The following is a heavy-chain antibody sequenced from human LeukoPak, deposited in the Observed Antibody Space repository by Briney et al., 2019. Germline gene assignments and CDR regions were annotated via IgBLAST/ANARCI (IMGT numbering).Heavy chain of an antibody. D-gene: IGHD6-19*01. CDR2: ISGSGGDT. CDR3: ARDSSGWSKNY. Sequence: GGSLRLSCAASGFTFSTDAMTWDRQAPGKGLQWVSAISGSGGDTYYEDSVKGRFTISRDNSKNMMYLQMNSLRAEDTAVYYCARDSSGWSKNYWGQGTLVTVSS. V-gene: IGHV3-23*01. CDR1: GFTFSTDA. J-gene: IGHJ4*02.